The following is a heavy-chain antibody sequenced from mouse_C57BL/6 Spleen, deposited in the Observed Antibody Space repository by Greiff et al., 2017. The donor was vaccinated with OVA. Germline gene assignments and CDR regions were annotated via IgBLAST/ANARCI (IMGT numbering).Heavy chain of an antibody. J-gene: IGHJ4*01. D-gene: IGHD2-1*01. CDR2: ISSGSSTI. V-gene: IGHV5-17*01. Sequence: DVKLVESGGGLVKPGGSLKLSCAASGFTFSDYGMHWVRQAPEKGLEWVAYISSGSSTIYYADTVKGRFTISRDNAKNTLFLQMTSLRSEDTAMYYCARIYYGNYGCLDYWGQGTSVTVSS. CDR1: GFTFSDYG. CDR3: ARIYYGNYGCLDY.